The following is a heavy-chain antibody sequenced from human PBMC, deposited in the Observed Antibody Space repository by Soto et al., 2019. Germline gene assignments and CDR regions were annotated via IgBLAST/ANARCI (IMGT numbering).Heavy chain of an antibody. D-gene: IGHD1-1*01. CDR1: GFTFSSYA. CDR3: ARDLTTRAPEYYFAY. V-gene: IGHV3-33*01. CDR2: IWHDGGNK. Sequence: GGSLRLSCAASGFTFSSYAIHWVRQAPGKGLEWVAVIWHDGGNKYYPDSVTGRFTISRDNSKNAVYLQMNSLRAEDTALYHCARDLTTRAPEYYFAYWGRGTLVTVSS. J-gene: IGHJ4*02.